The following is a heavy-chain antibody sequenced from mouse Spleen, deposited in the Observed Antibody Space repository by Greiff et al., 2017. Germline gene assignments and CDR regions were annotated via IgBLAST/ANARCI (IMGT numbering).Heavy chain of an antibody. V-gene: IGHV1-42*01. Sequence: EVKVEESGPELVKPGASVKISCKASGYSFTGYYMNWVKQSPEKSLEWIGEINPSTGGTTYNQKFKAKATLTVDKSSSTAYMQLKSLTSEDSAVYYCAIWDDYAMDYWGQGTSVTVSS. CDR2: INPSTGGT. J-gene: IGHJ4*01. CDR3: AIWDDYAMDY. CDR1: GYSFTGYY. D-gene: IGHD4-1*01.